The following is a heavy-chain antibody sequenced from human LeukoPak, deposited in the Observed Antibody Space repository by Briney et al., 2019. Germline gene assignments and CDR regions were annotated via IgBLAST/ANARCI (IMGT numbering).Heavy chain of an antibody. CDR3: ASYGSGWYFHL. CDR2: IYDSGST. J-gene: IGHJ2*01. V-gene: IGHV4-31*03. CDR1: GGSISSGGYY. Sequence: SQTLSLTCTVSGGSISSGGYYWSWSRQHPGKGLEWIGYIYDSGSTYYKPSLRSRVTISGDTSKNQFSLKVTSVSDADTAVYYCASYGSGWYFHLWGRGTLVTVSS. D-gene: IGHD3-10*01.